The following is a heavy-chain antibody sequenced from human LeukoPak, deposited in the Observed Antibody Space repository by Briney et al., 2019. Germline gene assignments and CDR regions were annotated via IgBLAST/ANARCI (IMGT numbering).Heavy chain of an antibody. V-gene: IGHV3-30*18. CDR3: AKPDYYDSSGYSGCFDY. J-gene: IGHJ4*02. Sequence: PGGSLRLSCAASGFTFSSYWMSWVRQAPGKGLEWVAVISYDGSNKYYADSVKGRFTISRDNSKNTLYLQMNSLRAEDTAVYYCAKPDYYDSSGYSGCFDYWGQGTLVTVSS. CDR2: ISYDGSNK. D-gene: IGHD3-22*01. CDR1: GFTFSSYW.